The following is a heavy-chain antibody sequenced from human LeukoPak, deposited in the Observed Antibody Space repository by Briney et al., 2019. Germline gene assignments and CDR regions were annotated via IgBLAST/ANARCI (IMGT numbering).Heavy chain of an antibody. J-gene: IGHJ4*02. V-gene: IGHV3-48*04. CDR2: ISSGSTI. Sequence: GGSLRLSCAASGFIFSTYSMNWVRQAPGKGLEWVSYISSGSTIYYADSVKGRSTISRDNAKYSLYLQMNSLRAEDTAVYYCARGGLGSWTFDSWGQGTLVTVSS. CDR1: GFIFSTYS. D-gene: IGHD1-26*01. CDR3: ARGGLGSWTFDS.